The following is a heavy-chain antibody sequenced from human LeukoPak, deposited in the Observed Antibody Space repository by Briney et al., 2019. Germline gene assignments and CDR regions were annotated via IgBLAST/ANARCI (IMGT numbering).Heavy chain of an antibody. CDR2: IYSGGST. CDR1: GFTFSRYD. V-gene: IGHV3-66*02. J-gene: IGHJ3*02. D-gene: IGHD5-18*01. CDR3: ARYRYGSRCAFDI. Sequence: GGSLRLSCAASGFTFSRYDMHWVRQAPGKGLEWVSVIYSGGSTYYADSVKGRFTISRDNSKNTLYLQMNSLRAEDTAVYYCARYRYGSRCAFDIWGQGTMVTVSS.